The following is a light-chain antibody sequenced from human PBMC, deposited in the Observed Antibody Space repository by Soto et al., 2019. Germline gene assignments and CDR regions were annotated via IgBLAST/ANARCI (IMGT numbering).Light chain of an antibody. Sequence: IQLTQSPSSLSASVGDRVTITCRASQGISSNLAWYQQKPGRAPKLLIFGASTLHSGVPSRFSGSGSGTVITLTISSLQPEDFATYFCQQLNSYPPWTFGQGTKVDIK. CDR3: QQLNSYPPWT. J-gene: IGKJ1*01. CDR2: GAS. V-gene: IGKV1-9*01. CDR1: QGISSN.